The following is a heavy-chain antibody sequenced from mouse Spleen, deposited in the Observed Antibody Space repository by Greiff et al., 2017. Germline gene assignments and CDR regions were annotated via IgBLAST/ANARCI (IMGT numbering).Heavy chain of an antibody. CDR2: ISYDGSN. V-gene: IGHV3-6*01. D-gene: IGHD1-1*01. CDR3: APILRSGAMDY. J-gene: IGHJ4*01. CDR1: GYSITSGYY. Sequence: EVKLQESGPGLVKPSQSLSLTCSVTGYSITSGYYWNWIRQFPGNKLEWMGYISYDGSNNYNPSLKNRISITRDTSKNQFFLKLNSVTTEDTATYYCAPILRSGAMDYWGQGTSVTVSS.